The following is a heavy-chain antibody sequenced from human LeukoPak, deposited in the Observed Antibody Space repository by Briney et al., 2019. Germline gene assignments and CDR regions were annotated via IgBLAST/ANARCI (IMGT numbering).Heavy chain of an antibody. CDR2: IRYDGSNK. J-gene: IGHJ4*02. V-gene: IGHV3-30*02. CDR3: AKVALGYCSGGSCYSPEFDY. D-gene: IGHD2-15*01. CDR1: GFTFSSYG. Sequence: GGSLRLSCAASGFTFSSYGMHWVRQAPGKGLEWVAFIRYDGSNKYYADSVKGRFTISRDNSKNTLYLQTNSLRAEDTAVYYCAKVALGYCSGGSCYSPEFDYWGQGTLVTVSS.